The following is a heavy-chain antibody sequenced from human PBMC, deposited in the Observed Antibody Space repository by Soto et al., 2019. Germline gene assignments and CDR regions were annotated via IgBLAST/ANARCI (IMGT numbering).Heavy chain of an antibody. V-gene: IGHV4-34*01. Sequence: SETLSLTCAVYGGSFSGYYWSWIRQPPGKGLEWIGEINHSGSTNYNPSLKSRVTISVDTSKNQFSLKLSSVTAADTAVYYCARAGKNLMYCSSTSCRGAFYYYYYYMDVWAKRTTVTVSS. D-gene: IGHD2-2*01. CDR3: ARAGKNLMYCSSTSCRGAFYYYYYYMDV. CDR1: GGSFSGYY. CDR2: INHSGST. J-gene: IGHJ6*03.